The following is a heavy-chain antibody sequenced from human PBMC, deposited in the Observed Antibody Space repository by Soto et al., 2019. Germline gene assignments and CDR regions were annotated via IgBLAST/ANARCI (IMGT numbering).Heavy chain of an antibody. D-gene: IGHD3-9*01. CDR2: IYYSGSS. J-gene: IGHJ4*02. CDR3: ARRNDYDILTGYLPYYFDY. CDR1: GGSISSSSHY. V-gene: IGHV4-39*01. Sequence: PSETLSLTCTVSGGSISSSSHYWGWIRQPPGKGLEWIGSIYYSGSSYYNPSLKSRVTISVDTSKNQFSLRLSSVTAADTAVYYCARRNDYDILTGYLPYYFDYWGQGTLVTVSS.